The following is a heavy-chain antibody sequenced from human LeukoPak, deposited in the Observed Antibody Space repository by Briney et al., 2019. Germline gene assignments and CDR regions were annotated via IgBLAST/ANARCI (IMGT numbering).Heavy chain of an antibody. CDR2: ISYDGSNK. D-gene: IGHD1-20*01. V-gene: IGHV3-30*18. CDR3: AKDSAPVAYNWNDLFDY. Sequence: PGRSLRLSCAASGFTFSSYGMHWVRQAPGKGLEWVAVISYDGSNKYYADSVKGRFTISRDNSKNMLYLQMNSLRAEDTAVYYCAKDSAPVAYNWNDLFDYWGQGTLVTVSS. J-gene: IGHJ4*02. CDR1: GFTFSSYG.